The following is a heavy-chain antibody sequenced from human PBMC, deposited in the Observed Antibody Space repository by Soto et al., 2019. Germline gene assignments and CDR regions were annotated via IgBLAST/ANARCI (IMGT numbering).Heavy chain of an antibody. CDR3: ARDMYHFWSGYSGMDV. D-gene: IGHD3-3*02. V-gene: IGHV3-21*01. Sequence: GGSLRLSCAASGFTFTRYSMNWVRQAPGKGLEWVSSISSTTNYIYYGDSMKGRFTISRDNSKNTLYLQMNSLRAEDTAVYYCARDMYHFWSGYSGMDVWGQGTTVTVSS. CDR1: GFTFTRYS. J-gene: IGHJ6*02. CDR2: ISSTTNYI.